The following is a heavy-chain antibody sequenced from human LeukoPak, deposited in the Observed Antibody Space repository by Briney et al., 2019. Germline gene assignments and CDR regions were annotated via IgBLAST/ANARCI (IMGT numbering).Heavy chain of an antibody. CDR1: GGSISSFY. Sequence: SETLSLTCTVSGGSISSFYWSWIRQPPGKGLEWFGFIYYSGPTKYNPSFECRGTMSVDRSRKQFSLNLSSVTAADTAVYYCARGLNYYDGSGYCNWFDTWGQGTLVTVSS. D-gene: IGHD3-22*01. CDR3: ARGLNYYDGSGYCNWFDT. CDR2: IYYSGPT. J-gene: IGHJ5*02. V-gene: IGHV4-59*01.